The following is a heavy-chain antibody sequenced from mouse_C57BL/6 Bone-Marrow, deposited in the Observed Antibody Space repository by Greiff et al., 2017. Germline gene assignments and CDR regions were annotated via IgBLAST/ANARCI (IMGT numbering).Heavy chain of an antibody. CDR1: GFTFSDYG. D-gene: IGHD1-1*01. J-gene: IGHJ3*01. Sequence: EVKGVESGGGLVKPGGSLKLSCAASGFTFSDYGMHWVRQAPEKGLEWVAYISSGSSTIYYADTVKGRFTISRDNAKNTLFLQMTSLRSEDTAMYYCARDYYYGSSYGFAYWGQGTLVTVSA. CDR3: ARDYYYGSSYGFAY. V-gene: IGHV5-17*01. CDR2: ISSGSSTI.